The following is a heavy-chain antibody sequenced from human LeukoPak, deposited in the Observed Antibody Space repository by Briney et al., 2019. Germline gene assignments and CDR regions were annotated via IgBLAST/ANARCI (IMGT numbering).Heavy chain of an antibody. Sequence: PSETLSHTCTLSGGSISNYYWTWVRQHSGKGLEWIGYIYHTGTTYYNPSLRSRITISMGTSKNQFSLKMTSMTAADTAVYYCAGDLDFASGYYLHYWGQGSLVTVSS. V-gene: IGHV4-59*06. CDR2: IYHTGTT. CDR3: AGDLDFASGYYLHY. CDR1: GGSISNYY. J-gene: IGHJ4*02. D-gene: IGHD3-22*01.